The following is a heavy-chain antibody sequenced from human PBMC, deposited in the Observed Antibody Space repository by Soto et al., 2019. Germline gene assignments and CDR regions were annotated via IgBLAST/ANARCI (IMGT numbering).Heavy chain of an antibody. V-gene: IGHV4-59*01. J-gene: IGHJ4*02. D-gene: IGHD4-17*01. CDR1: GGSISSYY. CDR2: IYYSGST. CDR3: ARFVTTVTYFDY. Sequence: TLSLTCTVSGGSISSYYWSWIRQPPGKGLEWIGYIYYSGSTNYNPSLKSRVTISVDTSKNQFSLKLSSVTAADTAVYYCARFVTTVTYFDYWGQGTLVTVSS.